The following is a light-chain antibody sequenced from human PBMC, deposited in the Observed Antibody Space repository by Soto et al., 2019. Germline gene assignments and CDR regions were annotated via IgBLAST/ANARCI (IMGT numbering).Light chain of an antibody. Sequence: DTQMTQSPSSVSASVGDTVTISCRASQGISTWLAWYLQKPGKAPKLLIYDASRLHTGVPSRFSGSGSGTDFTLTISSLHPEDFATYYCQQTNTYPRTFGQGTHVDVK. CDR3: QQTNTYPRT. J-gene: IGKJ2*01. V-gene: IGKV1-12*01. CDR2: DAS. CDR1: QGISTW.